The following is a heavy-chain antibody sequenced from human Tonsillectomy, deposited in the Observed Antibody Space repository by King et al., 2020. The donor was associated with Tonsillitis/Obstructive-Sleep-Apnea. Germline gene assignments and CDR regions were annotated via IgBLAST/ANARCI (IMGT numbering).Heavy chain of an antibody. CDR3: TTHRDGYNKGGGFDY. V-gene: IGHV3-15*01. CDR2: IKSKTDGGTT. J-gene: IGHJ4*02. D-gene: IGHD5-24*01. CDR1: GFTFSNAW. Sequence: VQLVESGGGLVKPGGSLRLSCAASGFTFSNAWMSWVRQAPGKGLEWVGHIKSKTDGGTTDYAAPVKGRFTISRDDSKNTLYLQMNSLKTEDTAVYYCTTHRDGYNKGGGFDYWGQGTLVTVSS.